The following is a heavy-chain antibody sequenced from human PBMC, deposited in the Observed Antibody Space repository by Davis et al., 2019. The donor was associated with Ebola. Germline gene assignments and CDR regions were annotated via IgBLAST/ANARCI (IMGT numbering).Heavy chain of an antibody. CDR2: IYYSGST. CDR3: ASNQLLGGYYYYYGMDV. V-gene: IGHV4-59*08. Sequence: MPSETLSLTCAVYGGSFSGYYWSWIRQPPGKGLEWIGYIYYSGSTNYNPSLKSRVTISVDTSKNQFSLKLSSVTAADTAVYYCASNQLLGGYYYYYGMDVWGQGTTVTVSS. CDR1: GGSFSGYY. D-gene: IGHD2-2*01. J-gene: IGHJ6*02.